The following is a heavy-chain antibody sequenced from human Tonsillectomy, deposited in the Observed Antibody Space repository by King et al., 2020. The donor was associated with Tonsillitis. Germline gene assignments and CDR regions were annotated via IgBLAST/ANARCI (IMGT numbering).Heavy chain of an antibody. CDR1: GYTFTSYY. CDR2: IKPSGGST. V-gene: IGHV1-46*01. J-gene: IGHJ4*02. CDR3: YYYDSSGYGY. D-gene: IGHD3-22*01. Sequence: QLVQSGAEVKKPGASVKVSCKASGYTFTSYYMHWVRQAPGQGLEWMGIIKPSGGSTSYAQKFQGRVTMTRETSTSTVYMELSSLRSEDTAVYYCYYYDSSGYGYWGQGTLVTVSS.